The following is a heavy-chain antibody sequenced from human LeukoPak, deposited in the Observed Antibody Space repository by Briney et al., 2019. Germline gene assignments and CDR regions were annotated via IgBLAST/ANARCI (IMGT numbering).Heavy chain of an antibody. CDR2: IWYDGSNK. D-gene: IGHD3-22*01. CDR3: ARARTHYYDSSGSIDY. V-gene: IGHV3-33*01. J-gene: IGHJ4*02. Sequence: PGGSLRVSCAASGFTFSSYGMHWVRQAPGKGLEWVAVIWYDGSNKYYADSVKGRFTISRDNSKNTLYLQMNSLRAEDTAVYYCARARTHYYDSSGSIDYWGQGTLVTVSS. CDR1: GFTFSSYG.